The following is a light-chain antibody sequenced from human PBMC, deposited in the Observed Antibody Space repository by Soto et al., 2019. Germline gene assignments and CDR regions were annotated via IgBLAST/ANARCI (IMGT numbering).Light chain of an antibody. Sequence: QSALTQPPSASGTPGQRVTISCSGSTSSIGTNPVNWYQQLPGAAPKLLIYTINQRPSGVPDRFSGSKSGTSASLAISGLQSEDEADYYCAAWDDSLNGYVFGTGTKVTVL. V-gene: IGLV1-44*01. CDR3: AAWDDSLNGYV. CDR2: TIN. J-gene: IGLJ1*01. CDR1: TSSIGTNP.